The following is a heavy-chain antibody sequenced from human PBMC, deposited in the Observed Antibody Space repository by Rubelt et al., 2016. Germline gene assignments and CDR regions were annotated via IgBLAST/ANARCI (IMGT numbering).Heavy chain of an antibody. CDR2: ISYDGSNK. CDR3: ARVIGGRDYYYGMDV. Sequence: VQLVESGGGLVQPGGSLRLSCAASGFTFSSYWMSWVRQAPGKGLEWVAVISYDGSNKYYADSVKGRFTISRDNSKNTLYLQMNSLRAEDTAVYYCARVIGGRDYYYGMDVWGQGTTVTVSS. V-gene: IGHV3-30*03. CDR1: GFTFSSYW. D-gene: IGHD3-16*02. J-gene: IGHJ6*02.